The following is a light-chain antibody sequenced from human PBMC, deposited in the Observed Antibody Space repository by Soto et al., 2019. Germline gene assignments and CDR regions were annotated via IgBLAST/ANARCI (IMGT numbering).Light chain of an antibody. V-gene: IGKV3-11*01. CDR2: DAS. CDR1: QSVSTF. J-gene: IGKJ1*01. Sequence: EIVLTQSPATLSLSPGERATLSCWASQSVSTFLAWYQQKPGQAPRLLIYDASNRATGIPARFSGSGSGTDFTLTISSLEPEDFAVYYCQQRSSWPRTFGQGTKVEI. CDR3: QQRSSWPRT.